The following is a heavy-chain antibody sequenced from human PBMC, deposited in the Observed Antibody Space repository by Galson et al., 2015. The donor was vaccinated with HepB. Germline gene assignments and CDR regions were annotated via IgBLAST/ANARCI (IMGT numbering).Heavy chain of an antibody. Sequence: SLRLSCAASGFTFSSYGMHWVRQAPGKGLEWVAVIWYDGSNKYYADSVKGRFTISRDNSKNTLYLQMNSLRAEDTAVYYCARDRPEYSGFDGNAFDIWGQGTMVTVSS. V-gene: IGHV3-33*01. CDR2: IWYDGSNK. CDR1: GFTFSSYG. D-gene: IGHD5-12*01. J-gene: IGHJ3*02. CDR3: ARDRPEYSGFDGNAFDI.